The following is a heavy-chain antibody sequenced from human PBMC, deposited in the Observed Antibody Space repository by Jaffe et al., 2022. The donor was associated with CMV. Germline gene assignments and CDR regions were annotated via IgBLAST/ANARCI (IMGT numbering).Heavy chain of an antibody. Sequence: EVQLVESGGGLVQPGGSLRLSCTASNFRFSSYWMAWVRQVPGQGLEWVANIKKDGSEDYYVDSVKGRFTISRDNARNSLYLEMSSLRAEDTAVYYCARAIKYHDINGYLRYFDDWGQGVLVTVSS. D-gene: IGHD3-22*01. V-gene: IGHV3-7*01. J-gene: IGHJ4*02. CDR1: NFRFSSYW. CDR2: IKKDGSED. CDR3: ARAIKYHDINGYLRYFDD.